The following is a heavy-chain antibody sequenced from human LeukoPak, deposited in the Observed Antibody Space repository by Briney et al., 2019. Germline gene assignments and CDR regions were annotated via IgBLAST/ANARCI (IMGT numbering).Heavy chain of an antibody. CDR2: ISGSGGST. D-gene: IGHD6-13*01. J-gene: IGHJ4*02. V-gene: IGHV3-23*01. CDR3: ASDVQQLVPDY. Sequence: GGSLRLSCAGSGFTFSSYGMSWVRQAPGKGLEWVSGISGSGGSTYYADSVKGRFTISRDNSKNTLYLQMNSLRAEDTAVYYCASDVQQLVPDYWGQGTLVTVSS. CDR1: GFTFSSYG.